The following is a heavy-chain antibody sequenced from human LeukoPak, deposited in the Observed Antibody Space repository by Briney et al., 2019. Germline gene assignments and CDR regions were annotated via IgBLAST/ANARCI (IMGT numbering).Heavy chain of an antibody. Sequence: SGRSLRLSCAASGFTFSNYGMHWVRQAPGKGLEWVAVISYDESDKYYADSVKGRFTISRDNSKNTLYLQMNSLRPEDTAVYYCARQIAVAGKAGFDYWGQGTLVTVSS. CDR2: ISYDESDK. CDR1: GFTFSNYG. V-gene: IGHV3-30*03. D-gene: IGHD6-19*01. CDR3: ARQIAVAGKAGFDY. J-gene: IGHJ4*02.